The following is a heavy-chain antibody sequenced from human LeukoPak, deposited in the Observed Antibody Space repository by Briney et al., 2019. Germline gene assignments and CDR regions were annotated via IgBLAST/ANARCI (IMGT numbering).Heavy chain of an antibody. Sequence: SETLSLTCAVYGGSFSGYYWSWIRQPPGRGLEWIGEINHSGSTNYNPSLKSRVTISVDTSKNQFSPKLSSVTAADTAVYYCARGGSIAARPANWFDPWGQGTLVTVSS. D-gene: IGHD6-6*01. V-gene: IGHV4-34*01. J-gene: IGHJ5*02. CDR3: ARGGSIAARPANWFDP. CDR1: GGSFSGYY. CDR2: INHSGST.